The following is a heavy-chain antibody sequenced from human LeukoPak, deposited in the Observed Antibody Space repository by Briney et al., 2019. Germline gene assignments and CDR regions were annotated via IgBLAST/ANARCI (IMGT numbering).Heavy chain of an antibody. V-gene: IGHV3-64D*06. Sequence: SGGSLRLSCAASGFTSSSYAMHWVRQAPGKGLEYVSGISSNGGSTYYADSVKGRFIISRDNSKNTLYLQMSSLRAEDTAVCYCVRSYYYDSNGHGFDYWGQGSLVTVSS. D-gene: IGHD3-22*01. CDR1: GFTSSSYA. J-gene: IGHJ4*02. CDR2: ISSNGGST. CDR3: VRSYYYDSNGHGFDY.